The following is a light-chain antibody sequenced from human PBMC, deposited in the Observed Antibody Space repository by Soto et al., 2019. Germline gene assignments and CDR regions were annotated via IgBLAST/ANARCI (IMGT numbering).Light chain of an antibody. J-gene: IGKJ5*01. CDR3: QQSYSTPIT. CDR2: AAS. V-gene: IGKV1-39*01. Sequence: DIQMPQSPSSLSASVGDRVTITCRASQSISSYLNWYQQKPGKAPKVLIYAASNLQSGVPSRFSGSGSGTDFTLTISSRQPEEFATYYCQQSYSTPITVCHVTRLEIK. CDR1: QSISSY.